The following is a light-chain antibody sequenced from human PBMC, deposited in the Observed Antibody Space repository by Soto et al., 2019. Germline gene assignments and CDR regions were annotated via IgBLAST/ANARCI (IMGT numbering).Light chain of an antibody. V-gene: IGKV1-39*01. CDR2: AAS. J-gene: IGKJ1*01. CDR3: QRNYSTPRT. Sequence: DVQMTQSPSSLSASVGDRVTITCRASQSISSYLNWYQQKPGKAPKLLIYAASSLQSGVPSRFSGSGSGNDFTLTISSLQPEDFATYYCQRNYSTPRTFGQGTKVEIK. CDR1: QSISSY.